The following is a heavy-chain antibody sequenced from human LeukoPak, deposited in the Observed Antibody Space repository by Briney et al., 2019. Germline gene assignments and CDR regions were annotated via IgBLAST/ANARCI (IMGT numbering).Heavy chain of an antibody. J-gene: IGHJ4*02. CDR3: ARGAHSSSWYENY. V-gene: IGHV3-20*04. CDR1: RFTFDDYA. Sequence: GGSLRLSCAASRFTFDDYAMSWVRQAPGKGLEWVSGIDWNGGSTRYADSMKGRFTISRDNAKNSLYLQMNSLRAEDTALYYCARGAHSSSWYENYWGQGTQVTVSS. D-gene: IGHD6-13*01. CDR2: IDWNGGST.